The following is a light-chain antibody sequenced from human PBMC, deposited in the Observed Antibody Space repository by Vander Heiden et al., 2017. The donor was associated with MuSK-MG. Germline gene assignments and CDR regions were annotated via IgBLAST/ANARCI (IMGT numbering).Light chain of an antibody. CDR3: QQCYTTPPVT. Sequence: DIQMTQSPSSLSASVGDRVTITCRASQSISSYLNWYQQKPGKAPKLLIYAASSLQSGVPSRFSGSGYGTDFTLTMSSLQPEDLAPYYCQQCYTTPPVTFGQGTRLELK. V-gene: IGKV1-39*01. CDR2: AAS. J-gene: IGKJ5*01. CDR1: QSISSY.